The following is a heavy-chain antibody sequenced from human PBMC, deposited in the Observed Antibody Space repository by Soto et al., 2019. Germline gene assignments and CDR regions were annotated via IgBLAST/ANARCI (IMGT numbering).Heavy chain of an antibody. D-gene: IGHD6-19*01. CDR2: IYYSGTT. J-gene: IGHJ5*02. Sequence: QVQLQESGPRLVRPSETLSLTCTVSGVSVSSVTYYWSWIRQSQGQGLEWIGYIYYSGTTKYNPSRNSRVTMSVETSKNQFSLKLISVTAADTAVYYCARSLKVLSGCFNPWGQGTLVTVSS. V-gene: IGHV4-61*01. CDR3: ARSLKVLSGCFNP. CDR1: GVSVSSVTYY.